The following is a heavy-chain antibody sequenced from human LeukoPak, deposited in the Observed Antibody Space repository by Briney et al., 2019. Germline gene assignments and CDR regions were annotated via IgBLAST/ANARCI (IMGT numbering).Heavy chain of an antibody. CDR2: ISYDGSGK. CDR3: AKVGEQQLADY. Sequence: GGSLRLSCAASGFTFSSYGVHWVRQAPGKGLEWVAVISYDGSGKYYADSVKGRFTISRDNSKNTLYLQMNSLRGEGTAVYYCAKVGEQQLADYWGQGTLVTVSS. D-gene: IGHD6-13*01. V-gene: IGHV3-30*18. J-gene: IGHJ4*02. CDR1: GFTFSSYG.